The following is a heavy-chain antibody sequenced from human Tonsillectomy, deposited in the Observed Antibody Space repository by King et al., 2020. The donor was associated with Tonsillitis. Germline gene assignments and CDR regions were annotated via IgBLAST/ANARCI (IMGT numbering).Heavy chain of an antibody. D-gene: IGHD3-3*01. CDR3: ARVYLRFNWAIFVFVI. Sequence: VQLVESGGGLVKPGGSLRLSCAASGFTFSSYSMNWVRQAPGKGLEWVSSISSSSSYIFYADSVKGRFTISRDNAENSLYLQMTSLRAEDTAVYYCARVYLRFNWAIFVFVIWAQGTMPTVSS. V-gene: IGHV3-21*01. J-gene: IGHJ3*02. CDR1: GFTFSSYS. CDR2: ISSSSSYI.